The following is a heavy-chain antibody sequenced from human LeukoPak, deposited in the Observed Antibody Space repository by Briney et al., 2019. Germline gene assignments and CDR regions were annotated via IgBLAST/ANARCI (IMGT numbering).Heavy chain of an antibody. CDR1: GFTFTNYW. CDR2: INSDGSST. D-gene: IGHD5-12*01. Sequence: GGSLRLSCAASGFTFTNYWMHWVRQAPGKGLVWVSNINSDGSSTNYADSVKGRFTTSRDNAKNTLYLQMNSLRVEDTAVYYCVIVAGLGGGEGTLVTVSS. J-gene: IGHJ4*02. V-gene: IGHV3-74*01. CDR3: VIVAGLG.